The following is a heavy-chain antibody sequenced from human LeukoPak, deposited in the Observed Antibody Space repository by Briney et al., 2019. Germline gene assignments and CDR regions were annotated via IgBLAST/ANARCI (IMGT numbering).Heavy chain of an antibody. CDR1: GGTFSSYA. CDR3: ARARGFYAYDFWSGYRLDY. J-gene: IGHJ4*02. D-gene: IGHD3-3*01. V-gene: IGHV1-69*05. Sequence: GASVKVSCKASGGTFSSYAISWVRQAPGQGLEWMGGIILIFGTANYAQKFQGRVTITTDESTSTAYMELSSLRSEDTAVYYCARARGFYAYDFWSGYRLDYWGQGTLVTVSS. CDR2: IILIFGTA.